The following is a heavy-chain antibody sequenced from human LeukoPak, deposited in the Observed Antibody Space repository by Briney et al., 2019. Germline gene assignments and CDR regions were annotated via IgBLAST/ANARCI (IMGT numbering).Heavy chain of an antibody. CDR3: AREDDSSGYFFRFDY. J-gene: IGHJ4*02. CDR2: IRPNSGGT. Sequence: RASVKVSCKASGYTSGAYYMYWVRQAPGQGLEWMGWIRPNSGGTNYTQKFQGRVTMTRDTSINTAYMELSRLTSDDTAMYYCAREDDSSGYFFRFDYWGQGTLVTVSS. CDR1: GYTSGAYY. D-gene: IGHD3-22*01. V-gene: IGHV1-2*02.